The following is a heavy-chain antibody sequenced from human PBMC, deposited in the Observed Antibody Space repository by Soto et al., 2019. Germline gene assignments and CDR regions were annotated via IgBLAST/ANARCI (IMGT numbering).Heavy chain of an antibody. Sequence: PGGSLRLSCAASGFTFSDYYMSWIRQAPGKGLEWVSYISSSSSYTNYADSVKGRFTISRDNAKNLLYLQMNSLRAEDTAVYYCAKRYYDILTGYYMDFDYWGQGTLVTVSS. CDR1: GFTFSDYY. V-gene: IGHV3-11*03. CDR3: AKRYYDILTGYYMDFDY. CDR2: ISSSSSYT. J-gene: IGHJ4*02. D-gene: IGHD3-9*01.